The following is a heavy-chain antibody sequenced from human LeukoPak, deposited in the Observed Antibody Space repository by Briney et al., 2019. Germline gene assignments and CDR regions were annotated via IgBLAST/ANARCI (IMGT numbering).Heavy chain of an antibody. J-gene: IGHJ4*02. V-gene: IGHV3-7*01. CDR1: EYTFSSYY. Sequence: GGSLRLSCAGSEYTFSSYYMNCVRQAPGKGRGGGANINYARNETMNMDSVKGRFTISRDNAKNSVHLQMNSLRADDAAVYYCARVGYKWDDDGVDYWGQGTLVTVSS. CDR3: ARVGYKWDDDGVDY. CDR2: INYARNET. D-gene: IGHD1-1*01.